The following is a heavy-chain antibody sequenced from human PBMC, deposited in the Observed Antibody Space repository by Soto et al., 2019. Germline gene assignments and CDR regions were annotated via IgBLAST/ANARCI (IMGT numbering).Heavy chain of an antibody. CDR3: ARLVVAGVTYYFDY. V-gene: IGHV2-5*02. Sequence: QITLKESGPTLVKPTQTLTLTCTFSGFSLSTSGVGVGWIRQPPGKALEWLAFIYWDDDKRYSPSLKSRLTSIKDTSKNQVVLRMTNMDPVDTATYNCARLVVAGVTYYFDYWGQGTLVTVSS. CDR1: GFSLSTSGVG. J-gene: IGHJ4*02. D-gene: IGHD2-15*01. CDR2: IYWDDDK.